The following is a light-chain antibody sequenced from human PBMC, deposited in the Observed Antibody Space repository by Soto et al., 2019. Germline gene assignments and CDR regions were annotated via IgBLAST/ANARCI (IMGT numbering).Light chain of an antibody. CDR3: QSYDSTLNGGV. J-gene: IGLJ3*02. V-gene: IGLV1-40*01. CDR1: SSNIGAGYD. CDR2: GNI. Sequence: QSVLTQPPSVSGAPGQRVTISCTGSSSNIGAGYDVHWYQQLPGTAPKLLIYGNINRPSGVPDRFSGSKSGTSASLAITGLQAEDEADYYCQSYDSTLNGGVFGGGTQLTVL.